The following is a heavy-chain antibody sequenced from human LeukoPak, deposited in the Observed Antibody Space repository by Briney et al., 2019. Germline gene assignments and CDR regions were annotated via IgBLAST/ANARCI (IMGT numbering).Heavy chain of an antibody. D-gene: IGHD6-19*01. J-gene: IGHJ4*02. CDR1: GDSIGGYL. CDR2: VYYGGNT. V-gene: IGHV4-59*13. Sequence: KPAEALSLTCARSGDSIGGYLWGWVRRLRGKGLGWIGYVYYGGNTDYNHSLGGRATITVDTSKNQFSLKLTSVTAADTAVYYCARDRRGVAGLFDYWGQGTLVTVSS. CDR3: ARDRRGVAGLFDY.